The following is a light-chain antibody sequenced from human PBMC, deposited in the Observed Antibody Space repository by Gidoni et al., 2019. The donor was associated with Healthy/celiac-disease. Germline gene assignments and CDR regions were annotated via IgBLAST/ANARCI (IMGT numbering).Light chain of an antibody. CDR2: GAS. V-gene: IGKV3-20*01. CDR1: QSVSSSY. Sequence: EIVLTQSPGTLSLSPGERATLSCRASQSVSSSYLAWYQQKPGQAPRILIYGASSRATGSPDRFSGSGSGTDFTLTISRLEPEDFAVYYCQQYGSSLWTFGQGTKVEIK. CDR3: QQYGSSLWT. J-gene: IGKJ1*01.